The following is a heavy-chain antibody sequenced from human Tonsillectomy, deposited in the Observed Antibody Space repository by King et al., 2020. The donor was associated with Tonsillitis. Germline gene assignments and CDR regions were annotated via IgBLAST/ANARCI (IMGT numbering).Heavy chain of an antibody. CDR1: GGSFSGYY. CDR3: ARGRGIRYGGNAYWYFDL. Sequence: VQLQQWGAGLLKPSETLSLTCAVYGGSFSGYYWSWIRQPPGKGLEWIGEINHSGSTNYNPSLKSRVTISVDTSKNQFSLKLSSVTAADTAVYYCARGRGIRYGGNAYWYFDLWGRGTLDTVSS. CDR2: INHSGST. J-gene: IGHJ2*01. D-gene: IGHD4-23*01. V-gene: IGHV4-34*01.